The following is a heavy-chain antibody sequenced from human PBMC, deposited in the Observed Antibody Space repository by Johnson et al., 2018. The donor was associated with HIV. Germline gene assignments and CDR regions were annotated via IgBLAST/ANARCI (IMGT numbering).Heavy chain of an antibody. V-gene: IGHV3-33*05. J-gene: IGHJ3*02. CDR3: GKDDLGWELSHDDAFDI. CDR2: ISYDGSNK. D-gene: IGHD1-26*01. Sequence: VHLVESGGGVVQPWRSLRLSCAASGFTFSSYGMHWVRQAPGKGLEWVAVISYDGSNKYYADSVKGRFTISRDNSKNTLYLQMNSLRAEDTAVYYCGKDDLGWELSHDDAFDIWGQGTMVIVSS. CDR1: GFTFSSYG.